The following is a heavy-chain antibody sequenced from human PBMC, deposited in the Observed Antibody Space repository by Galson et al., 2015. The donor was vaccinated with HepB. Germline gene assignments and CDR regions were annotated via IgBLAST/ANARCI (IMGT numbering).Heavy chain of an antibody. CDR1: GFTFTTYW. V-gene: IGHV3-7*03. D-gene: IGHD3-10*01. Sequence: SLRLSCAGSGFTFTTYWMTWVRQAPGKGLEWVANIKQDGSEKYYVDSVKGRFTISRDNAKNSVYLEMSSLRAEDTAVYFCARFSSGSETLPYYIDYWGQGTLVTVSS. J-gene: IGHJ4*02. CDR3: ARFSSGSETLPYYIDY. CDR2: IKQDGSEK.